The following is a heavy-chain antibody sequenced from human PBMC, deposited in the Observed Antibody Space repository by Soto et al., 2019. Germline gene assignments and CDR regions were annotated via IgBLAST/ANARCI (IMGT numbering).Heavy chain of an antibody. V-gene: IGHV3-15*07. Sequence: GGSLRLSCAASGFTFSNAWMNWVRQAPGKGLEWVGRIKSKTDGGTTDYAAPVKGRFTISGDDSKNTLYLQMNSLKTEDTAVYYCTTGPTGYSSGWYVPPYWGQGTLVTVSS. CDR3: TTGPTGYSSGWYVPPY. CDR2: IKSKTDGGTT. J-gene: IGHJ4*02. D-gene: IGHD6-19*01. CDR1: GFTFSNAW.